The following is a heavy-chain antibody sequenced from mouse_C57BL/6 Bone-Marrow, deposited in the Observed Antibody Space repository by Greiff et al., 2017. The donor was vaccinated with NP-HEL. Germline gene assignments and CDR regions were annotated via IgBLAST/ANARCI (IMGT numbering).Heavy chain of an antibody. CDR2: INPSSGYT. Sequence: QVQLQQSGAELARPGASVKMSCTASGFTFTSYTMHWVKQRPGQGLEWIGYINPSSGYTKYNQKFKDKATLTADKSSSTAYMQLSRLTSEDSAVYYCARDGRSPTWFAYWGQGTLVTVSA. CDR1: GFTFTSYT. V-gene: IGHV1-4*01. J-gene: IGHJ3*01. CDR3: ARDGRSPTWFAY.